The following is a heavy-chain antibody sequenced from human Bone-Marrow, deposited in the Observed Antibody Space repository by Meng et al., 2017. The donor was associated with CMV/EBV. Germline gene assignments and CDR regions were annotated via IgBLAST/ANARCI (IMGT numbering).Heavy chain of an antibody. V-gene: IGHV3-53*01. D-gene: IGHD3-3*01. CDR1: GFTVSSNY. CDR3: ARDPLAYDFWSGDYYYYGMDV. Sequence: GGSLRFSCAASGFTVSSNYMSWVRKAPGKGLEWVSVIYSGGSTYYADSVKGRFTISRDNSKNTLYLQMNSLRAEDTAVYYCARDPLAYDFWSGDYYYYGMDVWGQGTTVTVSS. J-gene: IGHJ6*02. CDR2: IYSGGST.